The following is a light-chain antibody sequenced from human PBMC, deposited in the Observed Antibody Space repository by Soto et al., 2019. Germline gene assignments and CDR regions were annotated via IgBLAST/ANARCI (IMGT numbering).Light chain of an antibody. V-gene: IGLV2-14*01. CDR1: TSDVGGYTY. CDR2: EVS. CDR3: TSYTTSNTLA. J-gene: IGLJ2*01. Sequence: QSALTQPASVSGSPGQSITISCTGTTSDVGGYTYVSWYQQHPGKAPRLMIYEVSNRPSGVSSRFSGSKSGNTAYLTISGLQAEDEADYYCTSYTTSNTLAFGGGTKLTVL.